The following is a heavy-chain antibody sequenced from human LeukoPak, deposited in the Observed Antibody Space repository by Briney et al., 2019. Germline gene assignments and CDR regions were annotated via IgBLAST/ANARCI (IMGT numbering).Heavy chain of an antibody. CDR1: GGSISSHY. D-gene: IGHD5-12*01. CDR3: ARLSGYSGYDTPVYYYYMDV. CDR2: IYYSGST. V-gene: IGHV4-59*11. Sequence: SETLSLTCTVSGGSISSHYWSWIRQPPGKGLEWIGYIYYSGSTNYNPSLKSRVTISVDTSKNQFSLKLSSVTAADTAVYYCARLSGYSGYDTPVYYYYMDVWGKGTTVTVSS. J-gene: IGHJ6*03.